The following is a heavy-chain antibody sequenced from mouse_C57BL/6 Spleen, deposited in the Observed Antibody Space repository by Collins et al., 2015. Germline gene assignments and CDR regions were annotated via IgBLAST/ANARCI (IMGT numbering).Heavy chain of an antibody. J-gene: IGHJ3*01. Sequence: YWNWIRQFPGNKLEWMGYISYDGSNNYNPCLKNRISITRDTSKNQFFLKLNSVTTEDTATYYCARDVSCYSSAWFPYWGQGTLVTVSA. CDR3: ARDVSCYSSAWFPY. CDR2: ISYDGSN. V-gene: IGHV3-6*01. D-gene: IGHD2-12*01. CDR1: Y.